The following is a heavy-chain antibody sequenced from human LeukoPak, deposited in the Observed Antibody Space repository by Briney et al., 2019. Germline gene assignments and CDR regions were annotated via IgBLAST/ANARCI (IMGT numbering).Heavy chain of an antibody. Sequence: PGGSLRLSCAASGLTFSIHWMNWVRQAPGKGLECVANINQDGSDKYYVDSVKGRFTISRDNTKNSLYLQMNSLRVEDTAVYYCASGGHIDYCGQGTLVTVSS. CDR2: INQDGSDK. CDR3: ASGGHIDY. D-gene: IGHD3-16*01. CDR1: GLTFSIHW. J-gene: IGHJ4*02. V-gene: IGHV3-7*01.